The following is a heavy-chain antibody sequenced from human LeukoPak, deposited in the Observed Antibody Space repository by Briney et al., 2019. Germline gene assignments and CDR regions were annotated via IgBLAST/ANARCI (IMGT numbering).Heavy chain of an antibody. Sequence: PGGSLRLSCAASGFTFSSYSMNWVRQAPGKGLECVSSISSSSSYIYYADSVKGRFTISRDNAKNSLYLQMNSLRAEDTAVYYCARSAYDILTGPGSDWGQGTLVTVSS. J-gene: IGHJ4*02. V-gene: IGHV3-21*01. D-gene: IGHD3-9*01. CDR2: ISSSSSYI. CDR3: ARSAYDILTGPGSD. CDR1: GFTFSSYS.